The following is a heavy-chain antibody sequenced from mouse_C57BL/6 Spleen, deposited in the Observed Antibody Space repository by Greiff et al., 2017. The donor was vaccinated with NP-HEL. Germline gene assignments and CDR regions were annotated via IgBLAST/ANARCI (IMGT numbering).Heavy chain of an antibody. J-gene: IGHJ2*01. CDR3: TRDFFTTVVATPFDY. CDR1: GYTFTSYW. Sequence: VQLQQSGTVLARPGASVKMSCKTSGYTFTSYWMHWVKQRPGQGLEWIGAIYPGNSDTRYNQKFKGKAKLTAVTSASTAYMELSSLTNEDSAVYYCTRDFFTTVVATPFDYWGQGTTLTVSS. V-gene: IGHV1-5*01. D-gene: IGHD1-1*01. CDR2: IYPGNSDT.